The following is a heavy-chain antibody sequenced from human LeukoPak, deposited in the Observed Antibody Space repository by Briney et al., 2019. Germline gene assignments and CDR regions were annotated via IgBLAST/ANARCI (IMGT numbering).Heavy chain of an antibody. CDR3: ASQFLGYCTNGVCYTPWAFDI. J-gene: IGHJ3*02. CDR2: IYYSGST. V-gene: IGHV4-39*01. Sequence: PSETLSLTCTVSGGSTSSSSYYWGWIRQPPGKGLEWIGSIYYSGSTYYNPSLKSRVTISVDTSKNQFSLKLSSVTAADTAVYYCASQFLGYCTNGVCYTPWAFDIWGQGTMVTVSS. CDR1: GGSTSSSSYY. D-gene: IGHD2-8*01.